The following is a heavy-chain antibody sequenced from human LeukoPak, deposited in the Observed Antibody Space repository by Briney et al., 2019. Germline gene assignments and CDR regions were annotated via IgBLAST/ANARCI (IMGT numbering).Heavy chain of an antibody. J-gene: IGHJ4*02. CDR3: ARPSTVTFYFDY. CDR2: IYYSGST. V-gene: IGHV4-30-4*08. D-gene: IGHD4-17*01. Sequence: SKTLSLTCTVSGGSISSGDYYWSWIRQPPGKGLEWIGYIYYSGSTYYNPSLKSRVTISVDTSKNQFSLKLSSVTAADTAVYYCARPSTVTFYFDYWGQGTLVTVSS. CDR1: GGSISSGDYY.